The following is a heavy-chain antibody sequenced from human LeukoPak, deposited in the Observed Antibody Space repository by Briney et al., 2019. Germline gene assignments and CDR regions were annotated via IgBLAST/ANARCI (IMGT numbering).Heavy chain of an antibody. CDR3: ARDLSSTPNWEFDY. J-gene: IGHJ4*02. CDR2: INADSGGP. D-gene: IGHD7-27*01. V-gene: IGHV1-2*06. Sequence: VASVRVLCKASGYTFSGYFIHWVRQAAGQRLEWMGRINADSGGPEYPPNFQGRVTMTRDTSTSTASMELSRLTSDDTAVYYCARDLSSTPNWEFDYWGQGTLVTVSS. CDR1: GYTFSGYF.